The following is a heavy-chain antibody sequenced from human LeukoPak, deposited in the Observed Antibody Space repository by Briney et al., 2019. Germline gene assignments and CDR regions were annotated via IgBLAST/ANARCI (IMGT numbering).Heavy chain of an antibody. V-gene: IGHV1-69*01. D-gene: IGHD1-26*01. CDR1: GGTFSSYA. CDR2: IIPIFGTA. J-gene: IGHJ3*02. CDR3: ARGHREWALGVSYSGDAFDI. Sequence: GSSVKVSCKASGGTFSSYAISWVRQAPGQGLGWMGGIIPIFGTANYAQKFQGRVTITADESTSTAYMELSSLRSEDTAVYYCARGHREWALGVSYSGDAFDIWGQGTMVTVSS.